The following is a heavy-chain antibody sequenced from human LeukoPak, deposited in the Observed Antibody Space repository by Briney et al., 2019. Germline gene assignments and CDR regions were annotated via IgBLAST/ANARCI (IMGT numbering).Heavy chain of an antibody. J-gene: IGHJ4*02. D-gene: IGHD6-13*01. V-gene: IGHV3-21*01. CDR3: TGEYIRGMADY. Sequence: PGGSLRLFCAASGFSFSTYTMIWFRQAPGKALEWVSSIRSSGSYRDFGDSLKGRFSISRDNAQKSLYLQMNSLRAEDTAVYYCTGEYIRGMADYWGQGTVVIVSS. CDR2: IRSSGSYR. CDR1: GFSFSTYT.